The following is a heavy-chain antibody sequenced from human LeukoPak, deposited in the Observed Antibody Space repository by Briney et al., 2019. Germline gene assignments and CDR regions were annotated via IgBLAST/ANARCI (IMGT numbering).Heavy chain of an antibody. J-gene: IGHJ4*02. CDR1: GGSFSGYY. CDR3: ARHPYYDSSGYYPG. D-gene: IGHD3-22*01. CDR2: ISHSGST. Sequence: KPSETLSLTCAVYGGSFSGYYWSWIRQPPGKGLEWIGEISHSGSTNYNPSLKSRVTISVDTSKNQFSLKLSSVTAADTAVYYCARHPYYDSSGYYPGWGQGTLVTVSS. V-gene: IGHV4-34*01.